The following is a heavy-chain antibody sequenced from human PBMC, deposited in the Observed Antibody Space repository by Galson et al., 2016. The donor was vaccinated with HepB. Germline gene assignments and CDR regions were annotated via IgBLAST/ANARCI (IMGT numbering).Heavy chain of an antibody. CDR1: GGSISSGSYY. CDR2: SYTSGRT. V-gene: IGHV4-61*09. J-gene: IGHJ5*02. CDR3: AREMGSRINWFDP. Sequence: TLSLTCTVSGGSISSGSYYWSWIRQPAGKGLEWIGHSYTSGRTNYNPSLKSRVTISVDTSKNQFSLKLTSVTAADTAVYYCAREMGSRINWFDPWGQGTLVTVSS. D-gene: IGHD5-24*01.